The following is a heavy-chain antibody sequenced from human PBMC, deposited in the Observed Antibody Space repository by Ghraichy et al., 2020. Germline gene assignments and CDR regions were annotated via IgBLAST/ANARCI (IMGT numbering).Heavy chain of an antibody. CDR2: IYHSGST. CDR1: GGSISSSNW. J-gene: IGHJ6*03. Sequence: SETLSLTCAVSGGSISSSNWWSWVRQPPGKGLEWIGEIYHSGSTNYNPSLKSRVTISVDKSKNQFSLKLSSVTAADTAVYYCARDSGSYYYYYYYMDVWGKGTTVTVSS. D-gene: IGHD1-26*01. CDR3: ARDSGSYYYYYYYMDV. V-gene: IGHV4-4*02.